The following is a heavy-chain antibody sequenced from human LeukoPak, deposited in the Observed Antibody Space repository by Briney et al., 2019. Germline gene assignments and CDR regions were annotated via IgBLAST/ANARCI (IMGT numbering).Heavy chain of an antibody. CDR2: ISSSGSTI. V-gene: IGHV3-11*04. CDR3: ARELSSSFSFTYAFDI. CDR1: GFTFSDYY. J-gene: IGHJ3*02. D-gene: IGHD6-13*01. Sequence: GGSLRLSCAASGFTFSDYYMSWIRQAPGKGLDWVSYISSSGSTIFYADSVKGRFTISRDNSKNTLYLQMNSLRAEDTAVYYCARELSSSFSFTYAFDIWGQGTMVTVSS.